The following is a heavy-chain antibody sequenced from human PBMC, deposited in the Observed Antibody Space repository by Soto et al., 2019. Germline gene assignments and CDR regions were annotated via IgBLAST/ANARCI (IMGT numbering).Heavy chain of an antibody. D-gene: IGHD3-16*01. J-gene: IGHJ5*02. CDR3: AIVCPPVMLAWFDT. CDR1: GGSISSNY. V-gene: IGHV4-59*01. Sequence: QVQLQESGPGLVKVSETLSLTCTVSGGSISSNYWSWIRQPPGKGLEWIGYIYYSGSTNYNSSLKCRVTNPGHASEHQCPPSLSPVSAADTAVDYCAIVCPPVMLAWFDTWGQGTPVTVSS. CDR2: IYYSGST.